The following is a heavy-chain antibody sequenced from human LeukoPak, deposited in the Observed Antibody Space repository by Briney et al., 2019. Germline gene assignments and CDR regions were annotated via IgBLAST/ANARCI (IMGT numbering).Heavy chain of an antibody. V-gene: IGHV3-48*01. CDR3: TRDPHALDF. D-gene: IGHD2/OR15-2a*01. Sequence: GGSLRLSCAASGFSSSSYSVNWVRQAPGKGLEWISYIRRDGSRIYYADSVEGRFTISRDNAKNSLCLQMDSLRVEDTAVYYCTRDPHALDFWGQGTLVTVSS. CDR1: GFSSSSYS. CDR2: IRRDGSRI. J-gene: IGHJ4*02.